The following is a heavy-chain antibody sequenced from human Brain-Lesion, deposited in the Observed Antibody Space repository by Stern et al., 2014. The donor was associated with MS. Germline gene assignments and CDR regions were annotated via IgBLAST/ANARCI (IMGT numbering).Heavy chain of an antibody. Sequence: QVQLVESGAEVKKTGSSVKVSCQASGNTFTNRYLHWVRQAPGQALEWMGWITPFNGNTNYAQNFQDRVTITMDRSMSTAYMDLSSLRSDDTAIYFCAEGGSYGFVYWGQGTLVTVSS. CDR3: AEGGSYGFVY. CDR2: ITPFNGNT. J-gene: IGHJ4*02. D-gene: IGHD4-17*01. V-gene: IGHV1-45*02. CDR1: GNTFTNRY.